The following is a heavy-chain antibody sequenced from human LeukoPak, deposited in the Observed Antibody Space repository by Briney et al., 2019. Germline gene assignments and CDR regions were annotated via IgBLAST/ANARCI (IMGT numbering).Heavy chain of an antibody. Sequence: GGSLRLSFAASGFTFSPSGMHWVRQAPGRGPEWAAFITADGSGQYYADSVKGRFTISRDNSKDTLFLQMNSLRVEDTAVYYCAKGLGKAGASNTWYFDIWGRGTLVTVSS. V-gene: IGHV3-30*02. CDR1: GFTFSPSG. CDR3: AKGLGKAGASNTWYFDI. CDR2: ITADGSGQ. D-gene: IGHD6-13*01. J-gene: IGHJ2*01.